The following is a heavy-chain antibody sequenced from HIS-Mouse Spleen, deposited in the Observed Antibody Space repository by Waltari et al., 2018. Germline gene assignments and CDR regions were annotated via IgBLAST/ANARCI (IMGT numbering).Heavy chain of an antibody. CDR2: IYYSGGT. Sequence: QLQLQESGPGLVKPSETLSLTCTVSGGSISSSSYYWGWIRQPPVKGLAWIGSIYYSGGTYYNPSLKSRVTISVDTSKSQFSLKLSSVTAADTAVYYCARGRGTGAFDIWGQGTMVTVSS. CDR1: GGSISSSSYY. CDR3: ARGRGTGAFDI. V-gene: IGHV4-39*01. D-gene: IGHD2-8*02. J-gene: IGHJ3*02.